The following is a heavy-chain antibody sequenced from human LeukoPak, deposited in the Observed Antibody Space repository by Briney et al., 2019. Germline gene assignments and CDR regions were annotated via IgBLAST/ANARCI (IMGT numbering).Heavy chain of an antibody. CDR3: AGTPWDTAMVYFDY. D-gene: IGHD5-18*01. CDR1: GYSISNGYY. Sequence: SETLSLTCTVSGYSISNGYYWGWIRPPPGKGLEWIGSIYHSGSTYYNPSLKSRVTISVDTSKNQFSLKLSSVTAADTAVYYCAGTPWDTAMVYFDYWGQGTLVTVSS. CDR2: IYHSGST. V-gene: IGHV4-38-2*02. J-gene: IGHJ4*02.